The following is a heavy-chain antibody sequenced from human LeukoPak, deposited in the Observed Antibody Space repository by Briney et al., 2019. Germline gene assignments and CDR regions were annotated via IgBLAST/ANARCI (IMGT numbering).Heavy chain of an antibody. V-gene: IGHV4-34*01. CDR2: INHSGST. CDR1: GGSFSGYY. D-gene: IGHD2-15*01. J-gene: IGHJ6*03. Sequence: PSETLSLTCAVDGGSFSGYYWSWIRQPPGKGLEWIGEINHSGSTNYDPSLKSRVTISVDTSKNQFSLKLSSVTAADTAVYYCARASNCSGGSCSYYYYYYIDVWGKGTTVTVSS. CDR3: ARASNCSGGSCSYYYYYYIDV.